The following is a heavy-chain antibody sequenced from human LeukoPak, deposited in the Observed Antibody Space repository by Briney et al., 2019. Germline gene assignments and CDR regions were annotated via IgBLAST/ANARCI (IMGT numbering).Heavy chain of an antibody. CDR3: ASNTGTVDY. CDR2: IIPILGIA. J-gene: IGHJ4*02. V-gene: IGHV1-69*02. CDR1: GYTFTGYY. Sequence: SVKVSCKASGYTFTGYYMHWVRQAPGQGLEWMGRIIPILGIANYAQKFQGRVTITADKSTSTAYMELSSLRSEDTAVYYCASNTGTVDYWGQGTLVTVSS. D-gene: IGHD4-17*01.